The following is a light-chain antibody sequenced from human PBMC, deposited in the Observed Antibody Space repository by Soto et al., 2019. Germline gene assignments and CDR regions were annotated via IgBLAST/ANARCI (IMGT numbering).Light chain of an antibody. CDR3: QQRRNWPIT. Sequence: EIVLTQSPATLSLSPGERATLSCRASQSVSSYLAWYQQKPGQAPGLLIYDASNRATGIPARFSGSGSGTDFNLTNNSLEPEDFAVYYCQQRRNWPITVGQGTRLEIK. J-gene: IGKJ5*01. V-gene: IGKV3-11*01. CDR2: DAS. CDR1: QSVSSY.